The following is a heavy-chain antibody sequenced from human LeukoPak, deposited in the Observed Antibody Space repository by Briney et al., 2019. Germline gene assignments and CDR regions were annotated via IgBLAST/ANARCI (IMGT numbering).Heavy chain of an antibody. J-gene: IGHJ4*02. CDR2: IIPIFGTA. Sequence: SVKVSCKASGGTFSSYAISWVRQAPGQGLEWMGGIIPIFGTANYAQKFQGRVTITADESTSTAYMELSSLRAEDTAVYYCARDKIVGATYFDYWGQGTLVTVSS. V-gene: IGHV1-69*01. CDR3: ARDKIVGATYFDY. D-gene: IGHD1-26*01. CDR1: GGTFSSYA.